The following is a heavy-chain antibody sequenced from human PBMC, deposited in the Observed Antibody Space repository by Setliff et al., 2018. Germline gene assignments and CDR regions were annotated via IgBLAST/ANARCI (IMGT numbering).Heavy chain of an antibody. D-gene: IGHD6-13*01. CDR1: GYTFTSYA. CDR3: ARSKYSSSPIDY. Sequence: SVKVSCKASGYTFTSYAMHWVRQAPGQRLEWMGGIIPIFGTANYAQKFQGRVTITTDESTSTAYMELSSLRSEDTAVYYCARSKYSSSPIDYWGQGTLVTVSS. CDR2: IIPIFGTA. V-gene: IGHV1-69*05. J-gene: IGHJ4*02.